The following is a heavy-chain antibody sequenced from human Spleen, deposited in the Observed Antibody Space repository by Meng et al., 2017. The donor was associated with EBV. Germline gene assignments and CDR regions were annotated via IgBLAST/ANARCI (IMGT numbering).Heavy chain of an antibody. CDR1: GGSFSGYY. J-gene: IGHJ4*02. V-gene: IGHV4-34*01. Sequence: QVHLQYGVAGLLKPSDTLSLTCAVYGGSFSGYYWSWIRQPPGKGLQWIGDINHSGSTNYNPSLKSRVTISVDTSKNQFSLKLSSVTAADTAVYYCARGLQQGLAPEEFDSWGQGTLVTVSS. CDR3: ARGLQQGLAPEEFDS. D-gene: IGHD6-19*01. CDR2: INHSGST.